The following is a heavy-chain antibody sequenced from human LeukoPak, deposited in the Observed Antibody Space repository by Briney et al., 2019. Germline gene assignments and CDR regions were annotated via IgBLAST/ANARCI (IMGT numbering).Heavy chain of an antibody. CDR2: IYYSGST. J-gene: IGHJ4*02. CDR3: ARVGDSRNFDY. CDR1: GDSISGYY. D-gene: IGHD2-21*02. V-gene: IGHV4-59*01. Sequence: PSETLSLTCTVSGDSISGYYWSWIRQPPGKGLEWIGYIYYSGSTDYNPSLRGRVTISVDTSETQFSLNLSSVTAADTAVYYCARVGDSRNFDYWGQGTLVTVSS.